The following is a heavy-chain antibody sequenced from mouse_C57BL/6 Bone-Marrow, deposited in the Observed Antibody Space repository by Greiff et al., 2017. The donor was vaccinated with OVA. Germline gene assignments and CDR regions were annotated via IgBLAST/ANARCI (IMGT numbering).Heavy chain of an antibody. V-gene: IGHV1-18*01. CDR2: INPNNGGT. CDR3: AREAPYDYGSSHYWYVDV. Sequence: EVKLVESGPELVKPGASVKIPCKASGYTFTDYNMDWVKQSPGKSLEWIGDINPNNGGTIYNQKFKGKATLTVDKSSSTAYMELRSLTSEDTAVYYCAREAPYDYGSSHYWYVDVWGTGTTVTVSA. CDR1: GYTFTDYN. D-gene: IGHD1-1*01. J-gene: IGHJ1*03.